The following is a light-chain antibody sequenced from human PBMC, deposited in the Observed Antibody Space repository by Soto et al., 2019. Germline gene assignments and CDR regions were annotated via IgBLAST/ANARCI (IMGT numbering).Light chain of an antibody. J-gene: IGKJ1*01. CDR1: QSISSY. CDR2: AAS. V-gene: IGKV1-39*01. Sequence: DIQMTQSPSSLSASVGDTVTITCRASQSISSYLNWYQQKPGKAPKLLIYAASSLQSGVPSRFSGSGSGTDFTLTISSLQHEDFATYYCQQSYTTPVTFGQGTKV. CDR3: QQSYTTPVT.